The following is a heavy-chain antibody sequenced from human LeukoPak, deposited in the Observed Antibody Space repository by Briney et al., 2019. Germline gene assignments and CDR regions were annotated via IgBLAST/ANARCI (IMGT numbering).Heavy chain of an antibody. CDR1: GYTFTSYG. J-gene: IGHJ6*02. V-gene: IGHV1-18*01. CDR2: ISAYNGNT. CDR3: ARDSAPLVVVPAAMGGYYYYGMDV. D-gene: IGHD2-2*01. Sequence: GASVKVSCKASGYTFTSYGISWVRQAPGQGLEWMGWISAYNGNTNYAQKLQGRVTMTTDTSTSTAYMELRSLRSDDTAVYYCARDSAPLVVVPAAMGGYYYYGMDVWGQGTTATVSS.